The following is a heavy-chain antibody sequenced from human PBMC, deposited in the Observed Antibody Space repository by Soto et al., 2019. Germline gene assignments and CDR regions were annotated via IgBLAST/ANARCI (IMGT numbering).Heavy chain of an antibody. J-gene: IGHJ4*02. CDR2: ISYDGSNK. V-gene: IGHV3-30*18. CDR3: AKDGSRLWDYYVNILTVFAYFDY. D-gene: IGHD3-9*01. Sequence: GGSLRLSCAASGFTFSSYGMHWVRQAPGKGLEWVAVISYDGSNKYYADSVKGRFTISRDNSKNTLYLQRNSLRAEDTAVYYCAKDGSRLWDYYVNILTVFAYFDYWGQGTLVTVSS. CDR1: GFTFSSYG.